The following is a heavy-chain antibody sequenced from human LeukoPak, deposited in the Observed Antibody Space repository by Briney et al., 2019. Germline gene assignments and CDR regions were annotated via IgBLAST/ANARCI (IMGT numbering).Heavy chain of an antibody. Sequence: GGSLRFSCAASGFTFSSYSMNWVRQAPGKGLEWVSSISSSSSYIYYADSVKGRFTISRDNAKNSLYLQMNSLRAEDTAVYYCARDWVGELNGWGQGTLVTVSS. CDR2: ISSSSSYI. CDR3: ARDWVGELNG. D-gene: IGHD1-26*01. V-gene: IGHV3-21*01. J-gene: IGHJ4*02. CDR1: GFTFSSYS.